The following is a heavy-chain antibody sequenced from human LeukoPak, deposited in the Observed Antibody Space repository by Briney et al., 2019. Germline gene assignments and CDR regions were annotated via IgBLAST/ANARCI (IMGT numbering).Heavy chain of an antibody. Sequence: PGGSLRLSCAASGFTFSDFYMSWMRQAPGKGLEWVSDISGSGTTVYYADSVKGRFTISRDNTNNSLFLQMNSLRAEDTAVYFCAGERFRGSYSPWGRGTLVSVSS. J-gene: IGHJ5*02. D-gene: IGHD1-26*01. CDR1: GFTFSDFY. CDR3: AGERFRGSYSP. CDR2: ISGSGTTV. V-gene: IGHV3-11*01.